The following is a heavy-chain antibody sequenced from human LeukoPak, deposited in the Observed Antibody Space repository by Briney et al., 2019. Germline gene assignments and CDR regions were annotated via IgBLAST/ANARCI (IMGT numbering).Heavy chain of an antibody. CDR1: GGTFSSYA. D-gene: IGHD2-15*01. J-gene: IGHJ6*04. CDR3: ARSNTINIVVVVAANYYYYGMDV. V-gene: IGHV1-69*06. Sequence: SVKVSCKASGGTFSSYAISWVRQAPGQGLEWMGGIIPIFGTANYAQKFQGRVTITADKSTSTAYMELSSLRSEDTAVYYCARSNTINIVVVVAANYYYYGMDVWGKGTTVTVSS. CDR2: IIPIFGTA.